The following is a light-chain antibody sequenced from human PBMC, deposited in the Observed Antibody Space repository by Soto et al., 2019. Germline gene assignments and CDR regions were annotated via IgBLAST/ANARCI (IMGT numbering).Light chain of an antibody. CDR1: QSVSSY. CDR2: DAS. J-gene: IGKJ4*01. Sequence: EIVLTQSPATLSLSPGDRATLSCRASQSVSSYLAWYQQKPGQAPRLLIYDASNRATGIPARFSGSGSGTDFTLPISSLEPEDFAVYYCQQRSNWPPLTFGGGTKVEIK. CDR3: QQRSNWPPLT. V-gene: IGKV3-11*01.